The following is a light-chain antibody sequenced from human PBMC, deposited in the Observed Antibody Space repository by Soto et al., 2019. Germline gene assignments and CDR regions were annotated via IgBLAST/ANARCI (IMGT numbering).Light chain of an antibody. CDR2: DTS. CDR3: LLAYSGTEV. V-gene: IGLV7-46*01. Sequence: QAVVTQEPSLTVSPGGTVTLTCSSSTGAVTSGHYPYWFQQRPGQAPRTLIYDTSNKQSWTPARFSGSLLGGKAALTLSGXLPEDEADYYCLLAYSGTEVFGGGTKLTVL. J-gene: IGLJ2*01. CDR1: TGAVTSGHY.